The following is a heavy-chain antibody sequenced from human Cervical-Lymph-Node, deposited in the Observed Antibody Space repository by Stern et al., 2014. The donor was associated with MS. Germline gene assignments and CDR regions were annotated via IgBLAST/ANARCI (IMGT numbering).Heavy chain of an antibody. CDR2: IIPLFGTA. D-gene: IGHD1-26*01. Sequence: VQLLESGAEVKKPGSSVKVSCKASGGTFSSYAISRVRQAPGQGLECMVGIIPLFGTANYAQKFQGRVTITADESTSTAYMELSSLRSEDTAVYYCARGELKEGLVRGMDVWGQGTTVTVSS. V-gene: IGHV1-69*01. J-gene: IGHJ6*02. CDR1: GGTFSSYA. CDR3: ARGELKEGLVRGMDV.